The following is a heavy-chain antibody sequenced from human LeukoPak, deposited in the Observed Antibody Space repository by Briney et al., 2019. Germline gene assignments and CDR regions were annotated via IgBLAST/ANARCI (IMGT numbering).Heavy chain of an antibody. D-gene: IGHD3-10*01. J-gene: IGHJ5*02. CDR1: GYTFTSFG. Sequence: ASVRVSCKASGYTFTSFGVSRVRQAPGQGLEWMGWISAHNGNTNYAQKLQGRVTMTTDTSTSTAYMELRSLRSDDTAVYYCARVHYYGSGSRNWFDPWGQGTLVTVSS. V-gene: IGHV1-18*01. CDR3: ARVHYYGSGSRNWFDP. CDR2: ISAHNGNT.